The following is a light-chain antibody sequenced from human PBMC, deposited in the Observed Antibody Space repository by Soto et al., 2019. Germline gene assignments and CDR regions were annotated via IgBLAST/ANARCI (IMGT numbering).Light chain of an antibody. CDR1: ENVGTN. V-gene: IGKV3D-15*01. CDR2: GSS. Sequence: IVLTQSPATPSVSPGERVTLSCRASENVGTNLAWYQQRPGQPPRLLIHGSSTRATGISATFSGSGSRTEFTLTISSLQSEDSAVYYCQQYNNWGLSFGGGTRVEIK. CDR3: QQYNNWGLS. J-gene: IGKJ4*01.